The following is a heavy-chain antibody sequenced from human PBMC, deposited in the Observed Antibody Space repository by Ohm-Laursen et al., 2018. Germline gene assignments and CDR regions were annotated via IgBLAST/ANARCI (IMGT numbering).Heavy chain of an antibody. Sequence: SLRLSCAASGFTFSSYAMSWVRQTPGKSLECISTISGSGASSHYADSVKGRFTISRDNAKNTLYLQMNSLRAEDTAVYYCAREHLSGSYYSEYWGQGPLVTVSS. V-gene: IGHV3-23*01. D-gene: IGHD1-26*01. CDR2: ISGSGASS. CDR1: GFTFSSYA. J-gene: IGHJ4*02. CDR3: AREHLSGSYYSEY.